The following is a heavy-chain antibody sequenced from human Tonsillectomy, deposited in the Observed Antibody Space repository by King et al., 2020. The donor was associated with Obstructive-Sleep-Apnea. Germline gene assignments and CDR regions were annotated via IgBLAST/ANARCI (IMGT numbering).Heavy chain of an antibody. V-gene: IGHV1-46*01. D-gene: IGHD2-21*02. CDR3: ASLLLEYCGGDCYSDY. J-gene: IGHJ4*02. CDR2: INPSGGST. CDR1: GYTFTSYY. Sequence: VQLVESGAEVKKPGASVKVSCKASGYTFTSYYMHWVRQAPGQGLEWMGIINPSGGSTSYAQKFQGRVTMTRDTSTSTVYMELSSLRSEDTAVYYCASLLLEYCGGDCYSDYWGQGTLVTVSS.